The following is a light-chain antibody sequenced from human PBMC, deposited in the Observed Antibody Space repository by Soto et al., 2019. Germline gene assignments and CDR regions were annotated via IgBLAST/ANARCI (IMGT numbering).Light chain of an antibody. Sequence: QSALTQPASVSGSPGQSITISCTGTSSDVGSHNLVSWYQQHPGQAPKLMIYEVTKRPLGVSTRFSASMSGNTASLTISGLQAEDEADYYCCSYGGSRAVFGGGTQLTV. J-gene: IGLJ7*01. CDR3: CSYGGSRAV. CDR2: EVT. V-gene: IGLV2-23*02. CDR1: SSDVGSHNL.